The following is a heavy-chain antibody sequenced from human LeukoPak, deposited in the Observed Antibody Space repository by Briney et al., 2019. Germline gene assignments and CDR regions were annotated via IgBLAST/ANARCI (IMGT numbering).Heavy chain of an antibody. V-gene: IGHV4-34*01. CDR2: INHSGST. Sequence: SETLSLTCAVCGGSFSGYYWSWIRQPPGKGLEWIGEINHSGSTNYNPSLKSRVTISVDTSKNQFSLKLSSVTAADTAVYYCARGLSYGHDYWGQGTLVTVSS. D-gene: IGHD5-18*01. CDR3: ARGLSYGHDY. CDR1: GGSFSGYY. J-gene: IGHJ4*02.